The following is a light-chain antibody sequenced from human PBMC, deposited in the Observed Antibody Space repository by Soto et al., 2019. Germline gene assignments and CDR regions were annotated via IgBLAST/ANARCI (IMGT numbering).Light chain of an antibody. CDR2: GAS. V-gene: IGKV3-15*01. Sequence: EIVMTQSPATLSVSPGERATLSCRASQSVSSNLAWYQQQFGQAPRLLIFGASTRATAIPSRFSGGGSGTEFTLTISSLQSEDFAVYYCQQYDNWPWTFGKGTKVDIK. CDR1: QSVSSN. J-gene: IGKJ1*01. CDR3: QQYDNWPWT.